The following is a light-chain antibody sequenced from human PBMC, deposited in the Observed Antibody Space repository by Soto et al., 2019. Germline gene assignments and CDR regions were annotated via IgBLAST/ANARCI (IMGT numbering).Light chain of an antibody. J-gene: IGKJ4*01. Sequence: DIQMTQSPATLSASVGDRVTIGCRASQSISGWLAWYQQKPGKAPKLLIYKASILESGVPSRFSGSGSATEFTLTISSLQPEDCASYYGQQYETFPLTFGGGTKV. V-gene: IGKV1-5*03. CDR1: QSISGW. CDR3: QQYETFPLT. CDR2: KAS.